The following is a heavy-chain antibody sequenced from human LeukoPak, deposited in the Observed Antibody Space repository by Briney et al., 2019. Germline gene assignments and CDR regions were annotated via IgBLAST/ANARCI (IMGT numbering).Heavy chain of an antibody. CDR3: ASLGYSYTYSFDY. J-gene: IGHJ4*02. CDR1: GFTFSSHW. CDR2: INSGGSST. Sequence: GGSLRLSCAASGFTFSSHWMHWVRQAPGKGLVWVSRINSGGSSTSYADSVKGRFTISRDNAKNTLYLQMNSLRGEDTAPYYCASLGYSYTYSFDYWGQGTLVTVSS. V-gene: IGHV3-74*01. D-gene: IGHD5-18*01.